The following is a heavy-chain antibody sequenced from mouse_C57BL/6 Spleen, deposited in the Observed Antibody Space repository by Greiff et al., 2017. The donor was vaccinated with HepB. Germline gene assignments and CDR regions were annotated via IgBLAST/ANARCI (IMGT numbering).Heavy chain of an antibody. V-gene: IGHV1-80*01. D-gene: IGHD2-2*01. CDR3: ARFRTGYYFDY. CDR1: GYAFSSYW. CDR2: IYPGDGDT. Sequence: VKLVESGAELVKPGASVKISCKASGYAFSSYWMNWVKQRPGKGLEWIGQIYPGDGDTNYNGKFKGKATLTADKSSSTAYMQLSSLTSEDSAVYFCARFRTGYYFDYWGQGTTLTVSS. J-gene: IGHJ2*01.